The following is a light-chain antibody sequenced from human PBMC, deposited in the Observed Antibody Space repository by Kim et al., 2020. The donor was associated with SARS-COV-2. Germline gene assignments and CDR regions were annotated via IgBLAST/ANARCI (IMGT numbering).Light chain of an antibody. V-gene: IGLV1-47*01. CDR1: SSNIGSNY. CDR2: RNN. Sequence: ELTQPPSASGTPGQRVTISCSGSSSNIGSNYVYWYQQLPGTAPKLLIYRNNQRPSGVPDRFSGSKSGTSASLAISGLRSEDEADYYCAAWDDSLSGPWVFGGGTQLTVL. CDR3: AAWDDSLSGPWV. J-gene: IGLJ3*02.